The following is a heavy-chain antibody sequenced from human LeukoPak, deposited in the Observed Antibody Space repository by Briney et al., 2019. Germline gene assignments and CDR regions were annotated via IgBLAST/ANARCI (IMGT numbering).Heavy chain of an antibody. V-gene: IGHV3-20*04. CDR3: AREGSSNWYLGTFDI. CDR1: GLTFEDYG. CDR2: INWNGGST. D-gene: IGHD6-13*01. J-gene: IGHJ3*02. Sequence: GGSLRLSCAASGLTFEDYGMSWVRQVPGKGLEWVAGINWNGGSTDYADSVKGRFTISRDSAKSSLFLQMNSLRAEDTAVYYCAREGSSNWYLGTFDIWGQGTMVTVSS.